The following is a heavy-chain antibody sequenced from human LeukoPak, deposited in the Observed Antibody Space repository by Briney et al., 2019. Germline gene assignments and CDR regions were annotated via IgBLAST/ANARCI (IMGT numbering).Heavy chain of an antibody. CDR2: IYHSGST. CDR3: ARAAWYCSSTSCYHWFDP. J-gene: IGHJ5*02. CDR1: GYSISSGYY. V-gene: IGHV4-38-2*01. Sequence: SETLSLTCAVSGYSISSGYYWGWIRQPPGKGLEWIGSIYHSGSTYYNPPLKSRVTISVDTSKNQFSLKLSSVTAADTAVYYCARAAWYCSSTSCYHWFDPWGQGTLVTVSS. D-gene: IGHD2-2*01.